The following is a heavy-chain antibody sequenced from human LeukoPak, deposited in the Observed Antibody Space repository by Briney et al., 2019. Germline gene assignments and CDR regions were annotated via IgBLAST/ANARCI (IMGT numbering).Heavy chain of an antibody. CDR2: ISGSGTTT. CDR1: GFIFSSYA. CDR3: AKAGHYGSGSYYSDY. V-gene: IGHV3-23*01. J-gene: IGHJ4*02. D-gene: IGHD3-10*01. Sequence: GGSLRLSCAASGFIFSSYAMTWVRQAPGRGLEWLSTISGSGTTTYYVDSVKGRFTVSRDNSKNTLYLQMSSLRAGDTAVYYCAKAGHYGSGSYYSDYWGRGALVTVSP.